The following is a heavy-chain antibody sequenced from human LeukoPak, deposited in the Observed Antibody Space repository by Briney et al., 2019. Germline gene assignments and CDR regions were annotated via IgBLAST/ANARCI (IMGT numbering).Heavy chain of an antibody. V-gene: IGHV3-53*01. D-gene: IGHD6-25*01. CDR2: IYSGGST. CDR3: ARAPASPYYFDY. CDR1: GSTVSSNY. J-gene: IGHJ4*02. Sequence: PGGSLRLSCAASGSTVSSNYMSWVRQAPGKGLEWVSVIYSGGSTYYADSVKGRFTISRDNSKNTLYLQMNSLRAEDTAVYYCARAPASPYYFDYWGQGTLVTVSS.